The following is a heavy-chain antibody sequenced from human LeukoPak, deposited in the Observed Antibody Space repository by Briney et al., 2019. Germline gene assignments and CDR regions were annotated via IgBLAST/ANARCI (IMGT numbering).Heavy chain of an antibody. J-gene: IGHJ5*02. Sequence: ASVKVSCKASGYTFTGYYMHWVRQAPGQGLEWMGWINPNSGGTNYAQKFQGRVTMTRDTSISTAYMELSRLRSDDTAVYYCARCDYRGGIAAALGWFDPWGQGTLVTVSS. V-gene: IGHV1-2*02. CDR1: GYTFTGYY. D-gene: IGHD6-13*01. CDR2: INPNSGGT. CDR3: ARCDYRGGIAAALGWFDP.